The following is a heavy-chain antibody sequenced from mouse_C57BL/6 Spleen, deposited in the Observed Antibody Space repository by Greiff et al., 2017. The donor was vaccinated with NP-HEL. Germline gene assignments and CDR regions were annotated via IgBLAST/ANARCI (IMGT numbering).Heavy chain of an antibody. V-gene: IGHV6-3*01. CDR1: GFTFSNYW. CDR3: TGYSNFDV. J-gene: IGHJ1*03. CDR2: IRLKSDNYAT. D-gene: IGHD2-5*01. Sequence: DVHLVESGGGLVQPGGSMKLSCVASGFTFSNYWMNWVRQSPEKGLEWVAQIRLKSDNYATHYAESVKGRFTISRDDSKSSVYLQMNNLRAEDTGIYYCTGYSNFDVWGTGTTVTVSS.